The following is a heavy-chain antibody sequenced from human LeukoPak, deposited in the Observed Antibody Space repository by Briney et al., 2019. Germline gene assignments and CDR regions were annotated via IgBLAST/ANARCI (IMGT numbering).Heavy chain of an antibody. Sequence: SETLSLTCAVYGGSFSGYYWSWIRQPPGTGLEWIGEINHSGSTNYNPSFKSRVTISVDTSKNQFSLKLSSVTAADTAVYYCARAVVVTAHNWFDPWGQGTLVTVSS. D-gene: IGHD2-21*02. J-gene: IGHJ5*02. V-gene: IGHV4-34*01. CDR3: ARAVVVTAHNWFDP. CDR1: GGSFSGYY. CDR2: INHSGST.